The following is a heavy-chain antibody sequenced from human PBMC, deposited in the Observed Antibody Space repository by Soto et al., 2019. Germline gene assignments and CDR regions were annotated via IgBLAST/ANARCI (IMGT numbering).Heavy chain of an antibody. D-gene: IGHD4-17*01. CDR1: VNSFSNSA. CDR3: ARGKEYGGNSHYYDGLDV. Sequence: XSVKVSCKASVNSFSNSAMYWVRQAPGQRLEWMGWINAGNGHTKYADNFQGRVTITRDTFASTVYMELGSLRSEDTAVYYCARGKEYGGNSHYYDGLDVWGQGPTATVSS. CDR2: INAGNGHT. J-gene: IGHJ6*02. V-gene: IGHV1-3*01.